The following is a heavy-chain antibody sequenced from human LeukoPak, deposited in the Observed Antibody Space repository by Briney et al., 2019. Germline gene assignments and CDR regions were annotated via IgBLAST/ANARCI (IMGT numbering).Heavy chain of an antibody. CDR1: GGSISSYY. CDR3: ARGLYYYDSSGYE. D-gene: IGHD3-22*01. J-gene: IGHJ4*02. V-gene: IGHV4-59*01. CDR2: IYYSGST. Sequence: SETLSFTCTVSGGSISSYYWSRIRQPPGKGLEWIGYIYYSGSTNYNPSLKSRVTISVDTSKNQFSLKLSSVTAADTAVYYCARGLYYYDSSGYEWGQGTLVTVSS.